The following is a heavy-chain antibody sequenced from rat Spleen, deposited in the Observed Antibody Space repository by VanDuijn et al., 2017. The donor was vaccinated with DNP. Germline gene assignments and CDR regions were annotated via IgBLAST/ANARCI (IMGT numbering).Heavy chain of an antibody. Sequence: EVQLVESGGGLVQPGRSLQLSCAASGFTFSDYYMAWIRQVPGRGLEWVASITSSGGSIYYPDSVKGRFTISRDDAKNTLYLQMNSLRSEDTATYYCAARYSSSWFAYWGQGTLVTVSS. J-gene: IGHJ3*01. V-gene: IGHV5-25*01. CDR2: ITSSGGSI. D-gene: IGHD1-2*01. CDR1: GFTFSDYY. CDR3: AARYSSSWFAY.